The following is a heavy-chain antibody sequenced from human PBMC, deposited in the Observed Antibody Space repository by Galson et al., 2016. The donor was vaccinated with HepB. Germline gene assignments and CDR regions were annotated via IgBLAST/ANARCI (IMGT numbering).Heavy chain of an antibody. CDR1: GFTFRQYY. D-gene: IGHD3-10*01. Sequence: SLRLSCATSGFTFRQYYMSWIRQAPGKGLEWVSYITGSGSTIYYADSVRGRFTISRDNAKNSLYLHMNSLRAEDTAVYYCAREVYYGSGSFDSWGQGTLVVVSS. J-gene: IGHJ4*02. CDR2: ITGSGSTI. CDR3: AREVYYGSGSFDS. V-gene: IGHV3-11*01.